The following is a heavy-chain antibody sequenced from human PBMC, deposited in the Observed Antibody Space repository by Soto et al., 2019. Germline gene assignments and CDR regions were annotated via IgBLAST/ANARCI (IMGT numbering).Heavy chain of an antibody. D-gene: IGHD3-22*01. CDR3: ARLNYYDSSGYNDY. J-gene: IGHJ4*02. CDR2: IYPGDSDT. CDR1: GYSFTSYG. V-gene: IGHV5-51*01. Sequence: GESLKISSKGSGYSFTSYGIGWVRQMPGKGLEWMGIIYPGDSDTRYSPSFQGQVTISADKSISTAYLQWSSLKASDTAMYYCARLNYYDSSGYNDYWGQGTLVTVSS.